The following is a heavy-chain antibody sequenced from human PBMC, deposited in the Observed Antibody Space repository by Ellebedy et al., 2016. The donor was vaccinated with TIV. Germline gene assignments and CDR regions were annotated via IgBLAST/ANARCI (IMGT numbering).Heavy chain of an antibody. V-gene: IGHV3-23*01. CDR3: ARLSTPPGLAFDI. Sequence: GESLKISXAASGFTVSSYAMSWVRQAPGKGLEWVSAISGSGGSTYYADSVKGRFTISRDNSKNTLYLQMNSLRAEDTAVYYCARLSTPPGLAFDIWGQGTMVTVSS. CDR2: ISGSGGST. CDR1: GFTVSSYA. D-gene: IGHD2/OR15-2a*01. J-gene: IGHJ3*02.